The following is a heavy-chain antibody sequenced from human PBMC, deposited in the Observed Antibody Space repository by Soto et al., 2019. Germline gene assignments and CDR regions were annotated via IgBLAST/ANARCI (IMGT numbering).Heavy chain of an antibody. CDR2: ISYDGSNK. V-gene: IGHV3-30-3*01. Sequence: PGGSLRLSCAASGFTFSSYAMHWVRQAPGKGLEWVAVISYDGSNKYYADSVKGRFTISRDNSKNTLCLQMNSLRAEDTAVYYCARDRGYSYGYSYFDYWGQGTLVTVSS. D-gene: IGHD5-18*01. CDR1: GFTFSSYA. J-gene: IGHJ4*02. CDR3: ARDRGYSYGYSYFDY.